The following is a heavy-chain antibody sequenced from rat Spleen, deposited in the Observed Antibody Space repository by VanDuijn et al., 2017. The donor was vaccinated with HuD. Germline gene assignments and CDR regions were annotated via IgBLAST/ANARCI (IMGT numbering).Heavy chain of an antibody. J-gene: IGHJ3*01. CDR1: GFTFSNYD. CDR3: TSRWDGFAY. Sequence: EVQLVESGGGLVQPGRSMKLSCAASGFTFSNYDMVWVRQAPTKGLKWVSSISYDGSTAYYRDSVKGRFTISRDNAESTLYLQMSSLRSEDTATYFCTSRWDGFAYWGQGTLVTVSS. CDR2: ISYDGSTA. D-gene: IGHD5-1*01. V-gene: IGHV5-22*01.